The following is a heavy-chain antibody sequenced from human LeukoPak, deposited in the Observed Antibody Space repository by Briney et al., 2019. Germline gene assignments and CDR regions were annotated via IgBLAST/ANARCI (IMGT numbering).Heavy chain of an antibody. V-gene: IGHV1-8*01. J-gene: IGHJ4*02. CDR1: GYTFTSYD. D-gene: IGHD5-24*01. CDR3: ARGKFSVGWLQSTGDY. CDR2: MNPNSGNT. Sequence: ASVKVSCKASGYTFTSYDINWVRQATGQGLEWMGWMNPNSGNTGYAQKFQGRVTMTRNTSISTAYMELGSLRSEDTAVYYCARGKFSVGWLQSTGDYWGQGTLVTVSS.